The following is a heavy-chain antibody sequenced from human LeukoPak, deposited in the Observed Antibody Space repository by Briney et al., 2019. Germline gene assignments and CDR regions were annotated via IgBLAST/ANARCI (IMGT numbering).Heavy chain of an antibody. V-gene: IGHV3-21*01. CDR2: ISSSSSYI. CDR1: GFTFSSYS. Sequence: GGSLRLSCAASGFTFSSYSMNWVRQAPGKGLEWVSSISSSSSYIYYADSVKGRFTISRDNAKNSLYLQMNSLRAEDTAVYYCARDPEREDITMIVPSFDPWGQGTLVTVSS. J-gene: IGHJ5*02. D-gene: IGHD3-22*01. CDR3: ARDPEREDITMIVPSFDP.